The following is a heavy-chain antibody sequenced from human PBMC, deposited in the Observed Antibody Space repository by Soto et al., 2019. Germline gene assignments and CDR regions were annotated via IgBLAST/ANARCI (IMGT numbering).Heavy chain of an antibody. Sequence: SVKVSCKASGGTFSSYAISWVRQAPGQGLEWMGGIIPIFGTANYAQKFQGRVTITADKSTSTAYKELSSLRSEDTAVYYCARDKIRDSGYAPRGYYFDYWGQGTLVTVSS. CDR2: IIPIFGTA. CDR1: GGTFSSYA. CDR3: ARDKIRDSGYAPRGYYFDY. D-gene: IGHD5-12*01. V-gene: IGHV1-69*06. J-gene: IGHJ4*02.